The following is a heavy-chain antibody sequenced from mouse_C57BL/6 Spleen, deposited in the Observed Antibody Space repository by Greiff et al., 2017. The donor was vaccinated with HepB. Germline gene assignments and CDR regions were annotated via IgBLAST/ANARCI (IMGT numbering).Heavy chain of an antibody. CDR3: ARGRIAAVVANYAMDY. CDR2: IYPGSGST. V-gene: IGHV1-55*01. CDR1: GYTFTSYW. J-gene: IGHJ4*01. D-gene: IGHD1-1*01. Sequence: VQLKQPGAELVKPGASVKMSCKASGYTFTSYWITWVKQRPGQGLEWIGDIYPGSGSTNYNEKFKSKATLTVDTSSSTAYMQLSSLTSEDSAVYYCARGRIAAVVANYAMDYWGQGTSVTVSS.